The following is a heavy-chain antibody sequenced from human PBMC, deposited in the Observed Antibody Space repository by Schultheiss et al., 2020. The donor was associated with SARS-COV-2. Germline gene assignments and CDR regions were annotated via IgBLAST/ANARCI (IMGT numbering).Heavy chain of an antibody. J-gene: IGHJ3*02. CDR3: ARTVSRGYCSSTSCHAFDI. Sequence: ASVKVSCKASGYTFTSYGITWVRQAPGQGLEWMGWISGYNGKTNYAQKLQGRVTMTTDTSTSTAYMELRSLRSDDTAVYYCARTVSRGYCSSTSCHAFDIWGQGTMVTVSS. CDR2: ISGYNGKT. D-gene: IGHD2-2*01. CDR1: GYTFTSYG. V-gene: IGHV1-18*01.